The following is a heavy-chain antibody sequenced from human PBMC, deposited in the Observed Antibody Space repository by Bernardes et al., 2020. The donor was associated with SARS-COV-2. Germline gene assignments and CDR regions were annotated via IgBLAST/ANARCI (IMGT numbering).Heavy chain of an antibody. D-gene: IGHD6-19*01. CDR1: GYSFTNYW. J-gene: IGHJ6*02. V-gene: IGHV5-51*01. CDR3: ARSTGIVVPNYYNGMDV. CDR2: IYPGNSET. Sequence: GESLKISCKGSGYSFTNYWIGWVRQMPGKGLEWMGIIYPGNSETRYSPSFQGQVTISADKSISTAYLQWSSLKGSDTAMYYCARSTGIVVPNYYNGMDVWGQGTTVTVSS.